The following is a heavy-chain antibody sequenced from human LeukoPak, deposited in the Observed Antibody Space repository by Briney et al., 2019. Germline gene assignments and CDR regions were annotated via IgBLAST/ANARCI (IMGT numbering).Heavy chain of an antibody. Sequence: PAETLSLTCTVSGGSSSRYSWNWIRQPPGKGLEWIGYISYSGGTNYNPSLKSRVIMSVDTSKNHLSLKLTSVTAADTAVYYCASIAVAGTKGAKGWFDYWGQGTLVTVSS. CDR3: ASIAVAGTKGAKGWFDY. CDR1: GGSSSRYS. V-gene: IGHV4-59*12. D-gene: IGHD6-19*01. J-gene: IGHJ4*02. CDR2: ISYSGGT.